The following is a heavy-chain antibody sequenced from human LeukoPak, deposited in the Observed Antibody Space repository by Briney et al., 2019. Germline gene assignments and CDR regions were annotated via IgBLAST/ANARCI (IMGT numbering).Heavy chain of an antibody. J-gene: IGHJ4*02. CDR1: GFTFSSYA. Sequence: GGSLRLSCAASGFTFSSYAMSWVRQAPGKGLEWVSAISGSGGSTYYADSVKGRFTISRDNSKNTLYLQMNSMRAEDTAVYYCAKDLVGGYCYGLFDYWGQGTLVTVSS. D-gene: IGHD5-18*01. CDR2: ISGSGGST. V-gene: IGHV3-23*01. CDR3: AKDLVGGYCYGLFDY.